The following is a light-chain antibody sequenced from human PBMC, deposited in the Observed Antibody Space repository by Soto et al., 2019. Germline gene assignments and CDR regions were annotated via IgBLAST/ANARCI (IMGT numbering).Light chain of an antibody. CDR1: SSNIGSNY. Sequence: QSVLTQPPSASGTPGQRVTISCSGSSSNIGSNYVYWYQQLPGTAPKLLIYRNNQRPSGVPDRFSGSKSGTSASLAISGLRSEDEADYYCAAWDDSLSGYVFGTGIKVTFL. CDR2: RNN. V-gene: IGLV1-47*01. CDR3: AAWDDSLSGYV. J-gene: IGLJ1*01.